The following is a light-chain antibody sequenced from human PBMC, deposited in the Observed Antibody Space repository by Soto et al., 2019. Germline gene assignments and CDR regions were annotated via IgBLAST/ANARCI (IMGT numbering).Light chain of an antibody. Sequence: EIVLTQSPGTLSLSPGERATLSCRASQSVSGSYLAWYQQKPGQAPRLLIYGASSRATGIPDRFSGSGSGTDFTLNISRLEPEDFAVYYCQQYGSSPLTFGGGTQVAI. CDR2: GAS. J-gene: IGKJ4*01. CDR3: QQYGSSPLT. V-gene: IGKV3-20*01. CDR1: QSVSGSY.